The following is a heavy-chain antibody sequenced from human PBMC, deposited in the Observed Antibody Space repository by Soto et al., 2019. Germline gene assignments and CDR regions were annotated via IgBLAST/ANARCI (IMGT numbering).Heavy chain of an antibody. J-gene: IGHJ6*02. Sequence: PGGSLRLSCAASGFTFSSYAMHWVRQAPGKGLEWVAVISYDGSNKYYADSVKGRFTISRDNSKNTLYLQMNSLRAEDTAVYYCASSLDCISTSCYADYYYGMDVWGQGTTVTVSS. V-gene: IGHV3-30-3*01. CDR3: ASSLDCISTSCYADYYYGMDV. CDR1: GFTFSSYA. CDR2: ISYDGSNK. D-gene: IGHD2-2*01.